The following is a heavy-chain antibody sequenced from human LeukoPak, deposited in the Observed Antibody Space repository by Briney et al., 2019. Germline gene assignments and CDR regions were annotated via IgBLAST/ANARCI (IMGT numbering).Heavy chain of an antibody. CDR1: GGSVSSYY. J-gene: IGHJ5*02. CDR3: ARVGYSYGFDP. D-gene: IGHD5-18*01. CDR2: IYYSGNT. V-gene: IGHV4-59*08. Sequence: PSETLSLTCTVSGGSVSSYYWSWLRQTPGKGLGWIGYIYYSGNTNYNPPLKTRVTISIDTSKNQFSLKLSSVTAADTAVYYCARVGYSYGFDPWGQGTLVTVSS.